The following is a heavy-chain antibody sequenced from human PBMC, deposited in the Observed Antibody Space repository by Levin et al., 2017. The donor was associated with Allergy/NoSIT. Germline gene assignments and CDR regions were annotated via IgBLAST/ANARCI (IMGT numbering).Heavy chain of an antibody. CDR1: GDSVSSSNSY. CDR2: LYYSGRT. D-gene: IGHD6-19*01. V-gene: IGHV4-61*01. J-gene: IGHJ4*02. Sequence: SQTLSLTCTVSGDSVSSSNSYWSWIRQPPGKGLEWIGYLYYSGRTNYNPSLKSRVTISVDMSKNQFSLKLSSVTAADTAVYYCARRYPYSGGWHFDHWGQGTLVTVSS. CDR3: ARRYPYSGGWHFDH.